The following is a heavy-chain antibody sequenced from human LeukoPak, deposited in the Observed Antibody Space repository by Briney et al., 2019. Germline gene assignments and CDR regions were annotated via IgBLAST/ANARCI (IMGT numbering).Heavy chain of an antibody. D-gene: IGHD3-16*01. J-gene: IGHJ4*02. V-gene: IGHV3-7*01. CDR1: GFAFNVYW. CDR2: IDKDGSQQ. Sequence: GGSLRLSCAATGFAFNVYWMAWARQAPGKGLEWVATIDKDGSQQDYVDSVKGRFTISRDNAKNTLYLQMNSLRTEDTALYYCVRESWGSFDNWGQGSLVTVSS. CDR3: VRESWGSFDN.